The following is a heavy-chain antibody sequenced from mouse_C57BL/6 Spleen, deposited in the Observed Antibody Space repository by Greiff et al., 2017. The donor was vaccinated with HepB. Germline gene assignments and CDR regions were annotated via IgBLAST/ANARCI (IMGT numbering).Heavy chain of an antibody. CDR3: TREIPVV. V-gene: IGHV1-5*01. CDR1: GYTFTSYW. D-gene: IGHD1-1*01. Sequence: VQLQQSGTVLARPGASVKMSCKTSGYTFTSYWMHWVKQRPGQGLEWIGAIYPGNSDTSYNQKFKGKAKLTAVTSASTAYMELSSLTNEDSAVYYCTREIPVVWGQGTLVTVSA. CDR2: IYPGNSDT. J-gene: IGHJ3*01.